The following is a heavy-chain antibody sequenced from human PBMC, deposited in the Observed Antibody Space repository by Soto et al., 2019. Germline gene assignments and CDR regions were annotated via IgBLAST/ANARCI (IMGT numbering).Heavy chain of an antibody. V-gene: IGHV4-39*02. J-gene: IGHJ4*02. D-gene: IGHD1-26*01. CDR1: GGSISTSNHY. Sequence: SETLSLTCTVSGGSISTSNHYWGWIRQPPGKGLEWIGTVYHSGNTWNNPSLKSRLTMSVDTSKNQFSLNLRSVTAADTAVYFCAREVRGAGIDYWGQGTRVTVSS. CDR3: AREVRGAGIDY. CDR2: VYHSGNT.